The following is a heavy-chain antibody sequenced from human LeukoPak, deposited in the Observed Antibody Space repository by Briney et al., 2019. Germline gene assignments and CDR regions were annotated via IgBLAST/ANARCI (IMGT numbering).Heavy chain of an antibody. CDR3: ARDLGSESL. CDR2: ISYDGSNK. J-gene: IGHJ4*02. CDR1: GFTFSSYA. Sequence: QSGGSLRLSCAASGFTFSSYAMHWVRQAPGKGLEWVAVISYDGSNKYYADSVKGRFPISRDNSKNTLYLQMNSLRAEDTAVYYCARDLGSESLWGQGTLVTVSS. D-gene: IGHD1-26*01. V-gene: IGHV3-30-3*01.